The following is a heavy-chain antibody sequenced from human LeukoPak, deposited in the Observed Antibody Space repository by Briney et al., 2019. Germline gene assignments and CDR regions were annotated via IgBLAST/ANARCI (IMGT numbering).Heavy chain of an antibody. Sequence: GGSLRLSRAPSGFTLSDYYMSGIRPAPRRGVGWVSYISSSGSALYYAPSAKGPFPISRDNAKNSLYLQMNSLRAEDTAVYYCARDPSTVLQWDWFDPWGQGTLVTVSS. CDR3: ARDPSTVLQWDWFDP. V-gene: IGHV3-11*04. CDR1: GFTLSDYY. CDR2: ISSSGSAL. J-gene: IGHJ5*02. D-gene: IGHD4-17*01.